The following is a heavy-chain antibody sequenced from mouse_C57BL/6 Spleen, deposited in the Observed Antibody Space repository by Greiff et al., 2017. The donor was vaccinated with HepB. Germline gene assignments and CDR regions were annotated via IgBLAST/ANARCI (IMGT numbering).Heavy chain of an antibody. Sequence: EVQLVESGPGLVKPSQSLSLTCSVTGYSITSGYYWTWIRQFPGNKLEWMGYISYDGSNNYNPSLKNRISITRDTSKNQFFLKLNSVTTEDTATYYCARARNDGYPAWFAYWGQGTLVTVSA. CDR1: GYSITSGYY. V-gene: IGHV3-6*01. J-gene: IGHJ3*01. CDR2: ISYDGSN. D-gene: IGHD2-3*01. CDR3: ARARNDGYPAWFAY.